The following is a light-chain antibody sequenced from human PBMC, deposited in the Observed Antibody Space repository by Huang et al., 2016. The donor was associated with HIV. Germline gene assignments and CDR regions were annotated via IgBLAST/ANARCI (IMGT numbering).Light chain of an antibody. CDR1: QSVSRN. Sequence: EIVMTQSPATLSVSPGERATLSCRASQSVSRNLAWFQQKPVQAPRLLIYDASTRATGIPTRFSGSGSETDFTLTISSLQSEDFVVYYCQQYNKWPRTFGPGTKVDFK. V-gene: IGKV3-15*01. CDR3: QQYNKWPRT. J-gene: IGKJ3*01. CDR2: DAS.